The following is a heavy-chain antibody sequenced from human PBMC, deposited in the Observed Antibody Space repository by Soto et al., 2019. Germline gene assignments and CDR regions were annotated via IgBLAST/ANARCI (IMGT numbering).Heavy chain of an antibody. D-gene: IGHD3-3*01. Sequence: QVQLQESGPGLVKPSQTLSLTCTVSGGSISSGDYYWSWIRQHPGKGLEWIGYIYYSGSTYYNPSLNSRVTISVDTSKNHCSLKLSSVTAADTAGYYCARWWSGSRQGFDPWGQGTLGTVSS. CDR3: ARWWSGSRQGFDP. J-gene: IGHJ5*02. CDR1: GGSISSGDYY. CDR2: IYYSGST. V-gene: IGHV4-31*03.